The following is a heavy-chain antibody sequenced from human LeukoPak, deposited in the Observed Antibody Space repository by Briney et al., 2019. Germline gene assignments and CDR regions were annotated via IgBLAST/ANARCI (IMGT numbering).Heavy chain of an antibody. Sequence: GGSLRLSCVASGFTFSDFAMSWVRQAPGKGLEWVSGVTNSGNTTYYADSVKGRFTISKDNSKSTLHLQLNSLRAEDTAIYFCARHRNFGANFAIDYWGQGTLVTVSS. V-gene: IGHV3-23*01. CDR3: ARHRNFGANFAIDY. D-gene: IGHD4/OR15-4a*01. CDR1: GFTFSDFA. CDR2: VTNSGNTT. J-gene: IGHJ4*02.